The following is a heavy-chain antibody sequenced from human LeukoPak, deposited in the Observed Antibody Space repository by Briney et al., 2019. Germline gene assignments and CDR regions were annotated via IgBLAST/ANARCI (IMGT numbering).Heavy chain of an antibody. CDR1: GFPFTNAQ. J-gene: IGHJ6*02. D-gene: IGHD2/OR15-2a*01. CDR2: IKTRNEGGTS. V-gene: IGHV3-15*01. CDR3: TKPDLLWVGEDV. Sequence: PGGSLRLSCAASGFPFTNAQMSWVRQAPGKGLEWVGRIKTRNEGGTSEYAAPVKGRFTISRDDSKNTVYLQMNSLKTEDTGVYYCTKPDLLWVGEDVWGPGTTVTVSS.